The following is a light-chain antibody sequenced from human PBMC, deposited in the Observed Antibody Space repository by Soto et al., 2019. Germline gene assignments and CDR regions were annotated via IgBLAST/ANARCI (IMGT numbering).Light chain of an antibody. Sequence: QAVVTQPPSASGTPGQRVTISCFGSSSNIGSNPVNWYQQLPGTAPKLLIYSNDQRPSGVPDRFSGSKSGTSASLAISGLPSDDDADYYCAAWDDSLNGLFVFGTGTKLTVL. V-gene: IGLV1-44*01. CDR2: SND. J-gene: IGLJ1*01. CDR1: SSNIGSNP. CDR3: AAWDDSLNGLFV.